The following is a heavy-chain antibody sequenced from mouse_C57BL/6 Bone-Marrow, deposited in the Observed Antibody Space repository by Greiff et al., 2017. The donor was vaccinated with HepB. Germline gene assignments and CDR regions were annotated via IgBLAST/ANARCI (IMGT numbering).Heavy chain of an antibody. CDR1: GYSITSGYY. CDR2: ISYDGSN. V-gene: IGHV3-6*01. CDR3: ARGDGYYPSYFDY. D-gene: IGHD2-3*01. Sequence: VQLQQSGPGLVKPSQSLSLTCSVTGYSITSGYYWNWIRQFPGNKLEWMGYISYDGSNNYNPSLKNRISITRDTSKNQFFLKLNSVTTEDTATYYCARGDGYYPSYFDYWGQGTTLTVSS. J-gene: IGHJ2*01.